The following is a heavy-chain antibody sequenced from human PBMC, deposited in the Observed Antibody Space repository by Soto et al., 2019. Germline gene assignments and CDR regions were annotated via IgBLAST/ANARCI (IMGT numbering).Heavy chain of an antibody. CDR2: IKTKTDGGPT. CDR1: GFTFSNAW. V-gene: IGHV3-15*01. CDR3: ATASSGFARYFDL. D-gene: IGHD5-12*01. Sequence: EEQLVESGGGLVKPGGSLRLSCAASGFTFSNAWMSWVRQAPGKGLEWVGRIKTKTDGGPTDYAAPVKDRFTISRDDSKNTLYLQMNSLKTEDTAVYCCATASSGFARYFDLWGRGTLVIVSS. J-gene: IGHJ2*01.